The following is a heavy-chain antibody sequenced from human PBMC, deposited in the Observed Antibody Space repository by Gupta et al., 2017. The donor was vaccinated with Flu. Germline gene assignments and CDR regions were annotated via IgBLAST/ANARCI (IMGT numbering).Heavy chain of an antibody. CDR2: IIPIFATA. CDR1: GGTFSSYG. Sequence: QVQLVQSGAEVKKPGSSMKVSCKASGGTFSSYGITWVRQAPGQGLDWMGGIIPIFATANYAQKFQGRVTITVDASTSTVYMELNSLTAEDTALYYCARMAIELDRRTHSFDDWGQGTLVIVSS. J-gene: IGHJ4*02. CDR3: ARMAIELDRRTHSFDD. D-gene: IGHD1-1*01. V-gene: IGHV1-69*01.